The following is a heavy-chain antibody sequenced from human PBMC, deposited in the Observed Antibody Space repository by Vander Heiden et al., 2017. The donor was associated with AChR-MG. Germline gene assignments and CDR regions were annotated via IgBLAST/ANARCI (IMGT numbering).Heavy chain of an antibody. CDR3: ARDWRSSSSDKDKDV. D-gene: IGHD6-6*01. CDR2: ISSSSSYI. V-gene: IGHV3-21*01. CDR1: GLTFSSYS. Sequence: EVQLVVSGGGLVKPGGSLRPSCAASGLTFSSYSMNWVRQGQGKGLEWVSSISSSSSYIYYADSVKGRFTISRDNAKNLRYLQMNRLRAEDTAVYYCARDWRSSSSDKDKDVWGQGTTVTVSS. J-gene: IGHJ6*02.